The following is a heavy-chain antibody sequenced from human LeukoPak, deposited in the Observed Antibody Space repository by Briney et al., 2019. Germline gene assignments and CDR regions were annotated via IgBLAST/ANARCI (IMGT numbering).Heavy chain of an antibody. CDR3: TREDRPFCPFAY. CDR2: ISHDGTT. Sequence: SETLSLTCGVSGGSIDITNYWSWVRQAPGKGLEWIGEISHDGTTNYNPSLRSRVAMSLDRANNQFSLSLTSVTAADTAVCYCTREDRPFCPFAYWGQGVLVTVSS. J-gene: IGHJ4*02. D-gene: IGHD3-22*01. V-gene: IGHV4-4*02. CDR1: GGSIDITNY.